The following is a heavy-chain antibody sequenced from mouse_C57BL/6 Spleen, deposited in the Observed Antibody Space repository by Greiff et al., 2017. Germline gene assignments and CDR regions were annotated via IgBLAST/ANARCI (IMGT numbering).Heavy chain of an antibody. V-gene: IGHV1-64*01. CDR1: GYTFTSYW. D-gene: IGHD1-1*01. Sequence: QVQLQQPGAELVKPGASVKLSCKASGYTFTSYWMHWVKQRPGQGLEWIGMIHPNSGSTNYNEKFKSKATLTVDKSSSTAYMQLSSLTSEDSAVYYCARRDATGDFDVWGTGTTVTVSS. CDR3: ARRDATGDFDV. J-gene: IGHJ1*03. CDR2: IHPNSGST.